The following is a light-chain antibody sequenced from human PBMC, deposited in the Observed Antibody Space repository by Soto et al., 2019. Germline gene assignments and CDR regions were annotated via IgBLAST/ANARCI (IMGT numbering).Light chain of an antibody. CDR1: QSVGGY. Sequence: EIVLIQSPATLSLSPGERATLSCRASQSVGGYLAWYQHKPGQAPRLLIYGGSSRATGIPVRFSGSGSGTDFTLTISRLEPEDFAVYYCQQYGSSRITFGQGTRLEIK. CDR3: QQYGSSRIT. CDR2: GGS. V-gene: IGKV3-20*01. J-gene: IGKJ5*01.